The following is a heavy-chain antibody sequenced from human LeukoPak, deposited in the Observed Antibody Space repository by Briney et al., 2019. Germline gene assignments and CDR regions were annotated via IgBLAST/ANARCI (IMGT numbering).Heavy chain of an antibody. CDR1: GFTFNDSG. CDR2: INWNGRSR. D-gene: IGHD1-7*01. V-gene: IGHV3-20*04. Sequence: PGGSLRLSCVAPGFTFNDSGMSWVRQAPGKGLERICCINWNGRSRGYADSVKGRFTISRDNAKNSLYLEMNSLRAEDTALYFCARPLGITGTTPFDFWGQGTRVTVSS. J-gene: IGHJ4*02. CDR3: ARPLGITGTTPFDF.